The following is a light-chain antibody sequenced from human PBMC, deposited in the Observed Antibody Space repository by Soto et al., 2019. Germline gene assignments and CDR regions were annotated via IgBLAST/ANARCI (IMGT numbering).Light chain of an antibody. CDR3: QQYGNSPYT. V-gene: IGKV3-20*01. CDR2: GAS. CDR1: QSVTGRY. Sequence: EIVLAQCPGTLSLSPGERATLSCRASQSVTGRYLAWYQQKPGQAPRLLIYGASSRATGIPDRFSGSASGTDFTLTISRLEPEDFAVYYCQQYGNSPYTFGQGTKLEIK. J-gene: IGKJ2*01.